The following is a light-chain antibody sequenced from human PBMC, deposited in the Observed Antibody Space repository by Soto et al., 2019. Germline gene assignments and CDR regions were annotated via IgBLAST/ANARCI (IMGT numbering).Light chain of an antibody. J-gene: IGKJ2*01. CDR2: EAS. CDR1: QTVRNW. CDR3: EQYNSYSLYT. V-gene: IGKV1-5*03. Sequence: DIQMTQSPSTLSASVGDRVTITCRASQTVRNWLAWYQQKPGTAPKLLIYEASNLEDGVPSRFSGSGSGTEFTLTIRSLQPDDFATYYCEQYNSYSLYTFGQGTKLEIK.